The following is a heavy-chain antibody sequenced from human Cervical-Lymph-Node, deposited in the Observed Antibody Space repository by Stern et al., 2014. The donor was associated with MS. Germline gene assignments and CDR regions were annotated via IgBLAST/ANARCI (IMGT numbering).Heavy chain of an antibody. J-gene: IGHJ4*02. CDR3: ARHPYSGDFSYGGGFDY. D-gene: IGHD1-26*01. Sequence: EVQLVQSGAEVKKSGESLKISCKGSGYSFTTHWIAWVRQTPGKGLEWMGIVYPGGSYTTYSPSFQGPAPISAAKPINTASLHWSSLRASDAAMYYCARHPYSGDFSYGGGFDYWGQGTLVTVSS. V-gene: IGHV5-51*04. CDR2: VYPGGSYT. CDR1: GYSFTTHW.